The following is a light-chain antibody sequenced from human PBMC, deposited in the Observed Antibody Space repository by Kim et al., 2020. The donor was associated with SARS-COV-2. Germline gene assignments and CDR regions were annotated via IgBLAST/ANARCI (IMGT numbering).Light chain of an antibody. CDR2: SAS. J-gene: IGKJ4*01. CDR1: QAINNY. V-gene: IGKV1-12*01. CDR3: QQVNGLPPVT. Sequence: DIQMTQSPSSVSASVGDRVTITCRASQAINNYLAWYQQKPGKAPKLLIYSASTLYTGVPSRFTGFGSGTDFTLTISSLQPEDFATYDCQQVNGLPPVTFGGGTKVDIK.